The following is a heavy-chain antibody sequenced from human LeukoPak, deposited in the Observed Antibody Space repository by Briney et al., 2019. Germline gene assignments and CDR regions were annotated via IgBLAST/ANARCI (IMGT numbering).Heavy chain of an antibody. V-gene: IGHV3-7*01. CDR3: ARDLNYYDSSGYFDY. D-gene: IGHD3-22*01. Sequence: HPGGSLRLSCAASGFTFSSYWMSWVRQAPGKGLEWVANIKQDGSEKYYVDSVKGRFTISRDNAKNSLYLQMNSLRAEDTAVYYCARDLNYYDSSGYFDYRGQGTLVTVSS. CDR2: IKQDGSEK. J-gene: IGHJ4*02. CDR1: GFTFSSYW.